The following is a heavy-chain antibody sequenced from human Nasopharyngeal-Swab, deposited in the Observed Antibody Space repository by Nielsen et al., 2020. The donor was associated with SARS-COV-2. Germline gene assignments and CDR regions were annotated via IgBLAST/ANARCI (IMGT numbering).Heavy chain of an antibody. CDR3: TTGGRWELRPIDY. CDR1: GVTFSNAC. CDR2: IKSKTDGGTT. J-gene: IGHJ4*02. V-gene: IGHV3-15*01. D-gene: IGHD1-26*01. Sequence: GGSLRLSCAASGVTFSNACMRWVRQASGEGLEWVGRIKSKTDGGTTDYAAPVKGRFTISRDDSKNTLYLQMNSLKTEDTAVYYFTTGGRWELRPIDYWGQGTLVTVAA.